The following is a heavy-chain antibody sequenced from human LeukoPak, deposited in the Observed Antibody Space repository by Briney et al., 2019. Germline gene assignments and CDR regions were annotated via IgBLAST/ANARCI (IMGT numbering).Heavy chain of an antibody. V-gene: IGHV4-59*01. CDR1: GDSISSYY. J-gene: IGHJ6*02. CDR3: ATADSYALDV. CDR2: VHYSGSG. Sequence: SETLSLTCTVSGDSISSYYWSWVRQPPGQGLEWIGYVHYSGSGNHNPSLKSRVTISLDTSKNQVSLKLNSVTAADTAVYYCATADSYALDVWGQGAAVTVSS.